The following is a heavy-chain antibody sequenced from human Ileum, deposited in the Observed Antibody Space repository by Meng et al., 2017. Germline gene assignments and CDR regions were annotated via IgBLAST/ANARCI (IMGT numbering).Heavy chain of an antibody. V-gene: IGHV4-59*08. CDR1: GGTIDTYY. Sequence: VQLQESGPGLVKSSETLSLTCTVSGGTIDTYYWNWIPQSPGKGLEWVGHIDYSGSTNYNPTLKSRVSISVDRSKNQLSLKLSSVTAADTAVYYCARCGIGINTACSHWGQGSLVTVSS. CDR2: IDYSGST. J-gene: IGHJ4*02. CDR3: ARCGIGINTACSH. D-gene: IGHD3-22*01.